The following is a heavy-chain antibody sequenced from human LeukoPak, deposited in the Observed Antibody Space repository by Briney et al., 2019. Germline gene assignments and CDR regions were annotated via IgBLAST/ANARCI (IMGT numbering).Heavy chain of an antibody. V-gene: IGHV4-39*07. CDR3: ARASTMVRGEHWFDP. J-gene: IGHJ5*02. D-gene: IGHD3-10*01. Sequence: KPSETLSLTCTVSGGAISSSSYYWGWVRQPPGKGLEWIGSILYSGSTYYNPSLKGRVTISVDTSKNQFSLKLSSVTAADTAVYYCARASTMVRGEHWFDPWGQGTLVTVSS. CDR1: GGAISSSSYY. CDR2: ILYSGST.